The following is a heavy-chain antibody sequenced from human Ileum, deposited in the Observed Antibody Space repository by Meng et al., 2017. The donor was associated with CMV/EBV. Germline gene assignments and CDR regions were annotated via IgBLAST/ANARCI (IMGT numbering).Heavy chain of an antibody. CDR2: IRHDGTTK. CDR1: GFTFSSYG. D-gene: IGHD2-2*01. CDR3: AKDKVLVSPYYYGMDV. J-gene: IGHJ6*01. Sequence: GESLKISCGASGFTFSSYGMHWVRQAPGKGLEGVAFIRHDGTTKYYADSVEGRFTISRDNSKNTLYLQMDSLRVEDTAVYYCAKDKVLVSPYYYGMDVWGQGITV. V-gene: IGHV3-30*02.